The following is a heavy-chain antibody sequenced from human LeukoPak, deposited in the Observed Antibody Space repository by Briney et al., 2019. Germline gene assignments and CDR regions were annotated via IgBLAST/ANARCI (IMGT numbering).Heavy chain of an antibody. D-gene: IGHD4/OR15-4a*01. V-gene: IGHV3-53*01. J-gene: IGHJ4*02. CDR3: ARRAGAYSHPYDY. Sequence: GGSLRLSCTVSGFTVSTNSMSWVRQAPGKGLECVSFIYSDNTHYSDSVKGRFTISRDNSKNTLYLQMNSLRAEDTAVYYCARRAGAYSHPYDYWGQGTLVTVSS. CDR1: GFTVSTNS. CDR2: IYSDNT.